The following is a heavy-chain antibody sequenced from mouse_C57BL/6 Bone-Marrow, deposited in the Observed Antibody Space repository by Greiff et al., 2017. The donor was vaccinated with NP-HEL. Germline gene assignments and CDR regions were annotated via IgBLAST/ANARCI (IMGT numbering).Heavy chain of an antibody. CDR2: IDPSDSYT. V-gene: IGHV1-50*01. Sequence: VQLQQPGAELVKPGASVKLSCKASGYTFTSYWMQWVKQRPGQGLEWIGEIDPSDSYTNYNQKFKGKATLTVDTSSSTAYMQLSSLTSEDSAVYYGARGGDYGSSLYARDYWGQGTSVTVSS. CDR3: ARGGDYGSSLYARDY. D-gene: IGHD1-1*01. CDR1: GYTFTSYW. J-gene: IGHJ4*01.